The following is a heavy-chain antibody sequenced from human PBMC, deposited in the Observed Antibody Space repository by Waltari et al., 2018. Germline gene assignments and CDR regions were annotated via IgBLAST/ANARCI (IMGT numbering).Heavy chain of an antibody. J-gene: IGHJ6*02. Sequence: QVQLQESGPGLVKPSQTLSLTCTVSGGSISSGSYSWSWIRQPAGKGLEWIGRIYTSGSTNYNPSLKSRVTISVDTSKNQFSLKLSSVTAADTAVYYCAREDCSGGSCYFYYYYGMDVWGQGTTVTVSS. CDR1: GGSISSGSYS. V-gene: IGHV4-61*02. CDR2: IYTSGST. CDR3: AREDCSGGSCYFYYYYGMDV. D-gene: IGHD2-15*01.